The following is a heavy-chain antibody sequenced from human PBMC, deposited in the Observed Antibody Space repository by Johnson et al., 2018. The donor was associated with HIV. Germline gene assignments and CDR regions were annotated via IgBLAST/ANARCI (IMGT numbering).Heavy chain of an antibody. J-gene: IGHJ3*02. Sequence: VQLVESGGGLVQPGRSLRLSCAASGFTFDDYAMHWVRQAPGKGLEWVSGISWNSGSIGYADSVKGRFTISRDNAKNTLYLQMNSLRAEDTAVYYCAKDRNYDILSIWGQGTVVTVAS. V-gene: IGHV3-9*01. D-gene: IGHD3-9*01. CDR1: GFTFDDYA. CDR3: AKDRNYDILSI. CDR2: ISWNSGSI.